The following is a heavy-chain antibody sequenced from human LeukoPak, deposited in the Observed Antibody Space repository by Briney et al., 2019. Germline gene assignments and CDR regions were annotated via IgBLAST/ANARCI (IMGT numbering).Heavy chain of an antibody. D-gene: IGHD4-17*01. CDR3: AREVDYGDGNWFDP. CDR1: GGSITSHY. V-gene: IGHV4-59*11. Sequence: SETLSLTCTVSGGSITSHYWSWIRQPPGKGLEWIGYIYYSGSTNYNPSLKSRVTISLDTSKNHFSLRLSSVIAADTAVYYCAREVDYGDGNWFDPWGQGALVTVSS. J-gene: IGHJ5*02. CDR2: IYYSGST.